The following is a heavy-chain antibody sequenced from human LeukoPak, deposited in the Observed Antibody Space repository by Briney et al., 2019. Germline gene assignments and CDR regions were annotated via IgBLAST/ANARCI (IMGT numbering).Heavy chain of an antibody. Sequence: GESLKISCKGSGYSFTSYWIGWVRQMPGKGLEWMGIIYPGDSDTRYSPSFQGQVTISADKSISTAYMQWSSLKASDTAMYYFARQGRREEQLVTSFDYYYYYMDVWGKGTTVTVSS. CDR2: IYPGDSDT. CDR1: GYSFTSYW. CDR3: ARQGRREEQLVTSFDYYYYYMDV. V-gene: IGHV5-51*01. J-gene: IGHJ6*03. D-gene: IGHD6-6*01.